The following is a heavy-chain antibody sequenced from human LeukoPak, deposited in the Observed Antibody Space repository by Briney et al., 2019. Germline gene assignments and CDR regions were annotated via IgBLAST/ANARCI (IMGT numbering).Heavy chain of an antibody. J-gene: IGHJ5*02. D-gene: IGHD4-17*01. CDR2: INNDGSST. Sequence: GGSLRLSCAASGFTFSHYWMHWVRQVPGKGLVWVSHINNDGSSTTYADSVKGRFTISRDNAKNTLYLQMNSLRAEDTAVYFCAKESTVTPGNVNWFDPWGQGTLVTVSS. CDR3: AKESTVTPGNVNWFDP. V-gene: IGHV3-74*01. CDR1: GFTFSHYW.